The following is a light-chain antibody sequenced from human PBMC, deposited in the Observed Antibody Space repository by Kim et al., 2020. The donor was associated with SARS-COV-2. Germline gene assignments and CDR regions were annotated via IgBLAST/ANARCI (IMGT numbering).Light chain of an antibody. CDR1: RSYVCAYSS. J-gene: IGLJ2*01. CDR2: DVT. Sequence: GQSITLHLPGNRSYVCAYSSVSLYQQHPGKAPKLMIYDVTKRPSGVSDRFSASKSGNTASLTISGLQAEDEANYYCSSFTSRDSWIVGGGTQLTVL. V-gene: IGLV2-14*03. CDR3: SSFTSRDSWI.